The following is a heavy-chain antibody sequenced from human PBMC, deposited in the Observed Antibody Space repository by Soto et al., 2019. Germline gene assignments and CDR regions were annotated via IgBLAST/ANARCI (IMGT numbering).Heavy chain of an antibody. CDR1: GGSISSGGYY. Sequence: PSETLSLTCTVSGGSISSGGYYWSWIRQHPGKGLEWIGYIFYSGSTYYNPSLKSRVTISVDTSKNQFSLKLSSVTAADTAVYYCARDRAVLLFGEAGTDAFLISCPTTMAT. CDR2: IFYSGST. V-gene: IGHV4-31*03. J-gene: IGHJ3*02. D-gene: IGHD3-10*01. CDR3: ARDRAVLLFGEAGTDAFLI.